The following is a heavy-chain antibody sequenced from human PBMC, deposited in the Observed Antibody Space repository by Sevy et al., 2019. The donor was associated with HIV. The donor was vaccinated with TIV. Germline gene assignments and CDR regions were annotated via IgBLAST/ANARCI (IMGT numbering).Heavy chain of an antibody. CDR3: TRRIFGDI. Sequence: GGSLRLSCIASGFTFGDHAMSWFRQAPGKGLEWVGLIRSKAYGGPTQYAASVKGRFTISRDDSKSIAYLQMNSLKTEDTAVYYCTRRIFGDIWGQGTMVTVSS. CDR2: IRSKAYGGPT. CDR1: GFTFGDHA. D-gene: IGHD2-15*01. V-gene: IGHV3-49*03. J-gene: IGHJ3*02.